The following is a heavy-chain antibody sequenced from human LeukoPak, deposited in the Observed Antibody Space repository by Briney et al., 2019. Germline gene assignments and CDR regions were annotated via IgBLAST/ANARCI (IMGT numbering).Heavy chain of an antibody. J-gene: IGHJ3*02. CDR1: GFTFSSYG. CDR2: ISSSSSTI. CDR3: ARDHSGAFDI. V-gene: IGHV3-48*01. Sequence: GGSLRLSCAASGFTFSSYGMHWVRQAPGKGLEWVSYISSSSSTIYYADSVKGRFTISRDNAKNSLYLQMNSLRAEDTAVYYCARDHSGAFDIWGQGTMVTVSS. D-gene: IGHD3-10*01.